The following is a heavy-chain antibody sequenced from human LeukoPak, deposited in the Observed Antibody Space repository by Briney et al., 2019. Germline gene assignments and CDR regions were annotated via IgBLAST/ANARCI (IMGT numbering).Heavy chain of an antibody. Sequence: SVKVSCKASGGTFSTYAVIWVRQAPGQGLEWMGGIIPIFGTANYAQNFQGRVTITTDESTSTAYMELSSLRSEDTAVYYCARERGAGHTYLDHWGQGTLVTVSS. V-gene: IGHV1-69*05. CDR1: GGTFSTYA. D-gene: IGHD1-26*01. J-gene: IGHJ4*02. CDR3: ARERGAGHTYLDH. CDR2: IIPIFGTA.